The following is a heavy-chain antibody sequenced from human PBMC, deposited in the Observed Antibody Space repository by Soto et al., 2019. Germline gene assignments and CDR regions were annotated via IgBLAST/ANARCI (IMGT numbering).Heavy chain of an antibody. D-gene: IGHD3-3*01. J-gene: IGHJ5*02. CDR3: ALWYYDFWSGYGGFDP. CDR2: ISAYNGNT. V-gene: IGHV1-18*01. Sequence: ASVKVSCKASGYTFTSYGMRWVRQAPGQGLEWMGWISAYNGNTNYAQKLQGRVTMTTDTSTSTAYMELRSLRSDDTAVYYCALWYYDFWSGYGGFDPWGQGTLVTVSS. CDR1: GYTFTSYG.